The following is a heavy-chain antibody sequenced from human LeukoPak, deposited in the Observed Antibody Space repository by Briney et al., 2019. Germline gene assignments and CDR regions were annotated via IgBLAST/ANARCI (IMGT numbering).Heavy chain of an antibody. D-gene: IGHD3-22*01. CDR2: VSTGGAAT. CDR3: ARSYYYDSSHTVDY. J-gene: IGHJ4*02. Sequence: GGSLRLSCAASGFTFSSFSMNWVRQAPGKGLEWVSTVSTGGAATYYADSMKGRFTISRDNSKNTLYLQMNSLRAEDTAVYYCARSYYYDSSHTVDYWGQGTLVTVSS. CDR1: GFTFSSFS. V-gene: IGHV3-23*01.